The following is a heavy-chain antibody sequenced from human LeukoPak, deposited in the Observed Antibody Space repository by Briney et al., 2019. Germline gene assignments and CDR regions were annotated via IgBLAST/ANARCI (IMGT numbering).Heavy chain of an antibody. Sequence: ASVKVSCKVSGYTLTELSMHWVRQAPGKGLEWMGGFDPEDGETIYAQKFQGRVTMTEDTSTDTAYMELSRLRSDDTAVYYCARDRLLGGILAGAFDIWGQGTMVTVSS. J-gene: IGHJ3*02. CDR2: FDPEDGET. CDR3: ARDRLLGGILAGAFDI. D-gene: IGHD6-19*01. CDR1: GYTLTELS. V-gene: IGHV1-24*01.